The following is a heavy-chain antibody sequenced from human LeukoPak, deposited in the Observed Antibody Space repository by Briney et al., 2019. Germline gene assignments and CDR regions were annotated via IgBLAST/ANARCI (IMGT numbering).Heavy chain of an antibody. CDR3: AREAVTIFGVVRTQTTKLPHRFDP. CDR1: GYTFTNYG. V-gene: IGHV1-18*01. D-gene: IGHD3-3*01. CDR2: IQPNRGDT. Sequence: ASVKVSCKASGYTFTNYGLSWVRQAPGQGLEWMGWIQPNRGDTKYVQTFQGRVTMTRDTSTSTVYMELSSLRSEDTAVYYCAREAVTIFGVVRTQTTKLPHRFDPWGQGTLVTVSS. J-gene: IGHJ5*02.